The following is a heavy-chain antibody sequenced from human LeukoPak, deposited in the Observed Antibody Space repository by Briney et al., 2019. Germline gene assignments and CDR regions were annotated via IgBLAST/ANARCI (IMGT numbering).Heavy chain of an antibody. Sequence: PSETLSLTCTVSGGSISSSSYYWGWLRQPPGKGLEWIGSIYYSGSTYYNPSLKSRVTISVYTSKNQFSLKLSSVTAADTAVYYCARHEFVAVVAATRRWFDPWGQGTLVAVSS. J-gene: IGHJ5*02. D-gene: IGHD2-15*01. CDR1: GGSISSSSYY. CDR2: IYYSGST. CDR3: ARHEFVAVVAATRRWFDP. V-gene: IGHV4-39*01.